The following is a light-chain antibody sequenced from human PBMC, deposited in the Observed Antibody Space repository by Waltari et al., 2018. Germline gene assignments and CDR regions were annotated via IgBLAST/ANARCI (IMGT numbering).Light chain of an antibody. CDR3: QQYNDWPPIT. CDR2: GAS. V-gene: IGKV1-39*01. J-gene: IGKJ5*01. Sequence: DIEMTQSPSSLSASVGDRVTMTCRASQNIRTYLNWYQQKPGKAPKVLIYGASNLQSGVPSRFSGSGSGTDFSLTISSLQPEDFATYYCQQYNDWPPITFGQGTQLEIK. CDR1: QNIRTY.